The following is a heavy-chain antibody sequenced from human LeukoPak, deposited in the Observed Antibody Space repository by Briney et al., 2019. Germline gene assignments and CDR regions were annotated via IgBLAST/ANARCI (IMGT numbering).Heavy chain of an antibody. Sequence: PGGSLRLSCSASGFTFSSYAMHWVRQAPGKGLEYVSAISSDGGSTYYADSVKGRFTISRDNSKNTLYLQMSSLRAEDTAVYYCAREPVAYCGGDCYLPHYYYGMDVWGQGTTVTVSS. CDR1: GFTFSSYA. CDR3: AREPVAYCGGDCYLPHYYYGMDV. D-gene: IGHD2-21*02. V-gene: IGHV3-64D*09. J-gene: IGHJ6*02. CDR2: ISSDGGST.